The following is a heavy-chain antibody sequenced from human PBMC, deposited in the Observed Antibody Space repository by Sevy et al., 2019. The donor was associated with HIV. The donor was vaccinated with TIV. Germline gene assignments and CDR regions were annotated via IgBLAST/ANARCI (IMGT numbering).Heavy chain of an antibody. D-gene: IGHD1-7*01. CDR1: GFTFSSYS. CDR3: ARVVVTGTHDAFDI. CDR2: IRSSSSYI. J-gene: IGHJ3*02. Sequence: AGSLRLSCAASGFTFSSYSMNWVRQAPGKELEWVSSIRSSSSYIYYADSVKGRFTISRDNAKNSLYLQMNSLRAEDTAVYYCARVVVTGTHDAFDIWGQGTMSPSPQ. V-gene: IGHV3-21*01.